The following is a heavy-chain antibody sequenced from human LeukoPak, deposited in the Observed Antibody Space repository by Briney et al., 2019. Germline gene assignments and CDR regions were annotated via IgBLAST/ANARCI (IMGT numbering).Heavy chain of an antibody. D-gene: IGHD3-10*01. J-gene: IGHJ5*02. CDR2: IYSGGST. CDR1: GFTFSSYA. V-gene: IGHV3-66*01. Sequence: GGSLRLSCAASGFTFSSYAMSWVRQAPGKGLEWVSVIYSGGSTYYADSVKGRFTISRDNSKNTLYLQMNSLRAEDAAVYYCARGAYGSGSYGDNWFDPWGQGTLVTVSS. CDR3: ARGAYGSGSYGDNWFDP.